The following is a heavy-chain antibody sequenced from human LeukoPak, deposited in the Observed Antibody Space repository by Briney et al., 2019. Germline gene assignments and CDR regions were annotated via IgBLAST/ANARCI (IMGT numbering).Heavy chain of an antibody. CDR1: GFTFSSYG. V-gene: IGHV3-30*18. D-gene: IGHD1-26*01. CDR3: AKEGPRAYRGLDS. CDR2: ISYDGSNK. Sequence: PGGSLRLSCAASGFTFSSYGMHWVRQAPGKGLEWVAVISYDGSNKYYADSVKGRFTISRDNSKNTLYLQMNSLRAEDTAVYYCAKEGPRAYRGLDSWGQGTLVTVSS. J-gene: IGHJ4*02.